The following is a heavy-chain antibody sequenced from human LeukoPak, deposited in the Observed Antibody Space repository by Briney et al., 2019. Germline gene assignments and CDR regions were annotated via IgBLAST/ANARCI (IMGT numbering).Heavy chain of an antibody. Sequence: SETLSLTCTVSGSSISSYYWSWIRQPPGKGLEWIGYIYYSGSTNYNPSLKSRVTISVDTSKNQFSLKLSSVTAADTAVYYCAGMVRGEADVWGQGTTVTVSS. CDR1: GSSISSYY. CDR3: AGMVRGEADV. CDR2: IYYSGST. J-gene: IGHJ6*02. V-gene: IGHV4-59*01. D-gene: IGHD3-10*01.